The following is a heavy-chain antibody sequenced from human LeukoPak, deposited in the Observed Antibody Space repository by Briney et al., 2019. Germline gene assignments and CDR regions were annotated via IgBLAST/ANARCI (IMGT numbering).Heavy chain of an antibody. V-gene: IGHV3-23*01. J-gene: IGHJ4*02. Sequence: GGSLRLSCAASGFTFSSYAMSWVRQAPGKGLEWVSAISGSGGSTYYADSVKGRFTISRDNSKNTLYPQMNSLRAEDTAVYYCAKDKAGSWYATSYYFDYWGQGTLVTVSS. D-gene: IGHD6-13*01. CDR1: GFTFSSYA. CDR3: AKDKAGSWYATSYYFDY. CDR2: ISGSGGST.